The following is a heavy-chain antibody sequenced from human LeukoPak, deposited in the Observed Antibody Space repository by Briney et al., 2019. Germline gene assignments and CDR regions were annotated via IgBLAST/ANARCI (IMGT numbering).Heavy chain of an antibody. CDR1: EVRFEDYA. CDR2: VSGDGYTT. CDR3: AKEVVDVIPTAVDGELYFYYYGMDV. V-gene: IGHV3-43*02. D-gene: IGHD2-2*01. J-gene: IGHJ6*02. Sequence: QPGGSLRLSCVASEVRFEDYAMSWVRQVPGKGLEWVSLVSGDGYTTYYADSVKGRFSISRDNRKNSLYLQMNSLRADDTALYYCAKEVVDVIPTAVDGELYFYYYGMDVWGQGTTVIVSS.